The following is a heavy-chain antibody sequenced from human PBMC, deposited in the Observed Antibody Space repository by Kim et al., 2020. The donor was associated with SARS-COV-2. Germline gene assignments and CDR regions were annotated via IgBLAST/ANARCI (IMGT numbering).Heavy chain of an antibody. CDR3: TRERVTEKSHFDY. CDR2: IKEDGTET. V-gene: IGHV3-7*01. D-gene: IGHD2-21*02. J-gene: IGHJ4*02. CDR1: GFTFSRFW. Sequence: GGSLRLSCAASGFTFSRFWMSWVRQAPGKGLEWVANIKEDGTETYYVDSVEGRFTISRDNDRNSLFLQMNSLRAEDTAVYYCTRERVTEKSHFDYWGQRTLVTVSS.